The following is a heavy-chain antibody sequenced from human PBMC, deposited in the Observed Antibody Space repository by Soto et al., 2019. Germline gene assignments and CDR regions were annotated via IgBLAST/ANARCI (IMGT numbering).Heavy chain of an antibody. D-gene: IGHD3-3*02. V-gene: IGHV1-8*01. CDR3: ARYIYGQGFKA. J-gene: IGHJ5*02. CDR2: MRANSGDT. Sequence: QVQLVQPGAEVRKPGASVKVSCKASGDTFTNFDFNWVRQATGQGLEWIGWMRANSGDTGHAQKFQGRVSTTRDTSMSTAYMELSSLRAEDTAVYYCARYIYGQGFKAWGQGTLVFVSS. CDR1: GDTFTNFD.